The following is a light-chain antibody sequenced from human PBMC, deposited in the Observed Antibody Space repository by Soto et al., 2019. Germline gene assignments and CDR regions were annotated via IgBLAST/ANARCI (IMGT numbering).Light chain of an antibody. V-gene: IGKV2-28*01. CDR1: QSLLYSNGYNY. CDR2: LGS. J-gene: IGKJ4*01. CDR3: MQTLHAPLT. Sequence: DIVMTQSPLSLPVTPGEPASISCRSSQSLLYSNGYNYLDWYLQKPGQSPQLLIYLGSNRAPGVPDRFSGSGSGTDFALKISRVEAEDVGVYYCMQTLHAPLTFGGGTRVELK.